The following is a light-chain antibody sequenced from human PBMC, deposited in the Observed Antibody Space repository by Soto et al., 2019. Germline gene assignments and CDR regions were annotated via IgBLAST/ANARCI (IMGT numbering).Light chain of an antibody. CDR1: QSASGN. Sequence: EIVMTQSPATLSVSPGERATLSCRASQSASGNLAWYQQKPGQAPRLVIYGASTRATGIPARFSGSGSGTEFTLTISSLQSEDFAVYYCQQYNNWPPWTFGQGTKVEI. CDR3: QQYNNWPPWT. V-gene: IGKV3-15*01. J-gene: IGKJ1*01. CDR2: GAS.